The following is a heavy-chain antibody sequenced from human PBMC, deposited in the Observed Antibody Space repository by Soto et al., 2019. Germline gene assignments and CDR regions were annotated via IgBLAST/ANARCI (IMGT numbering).Heavy chain of an antibody. CDR3: AKGLYSYGSSYFES. CDR1: GFTFSSFG. J-gene: IGHJ4*02. CDR2: IAFDGSDE. Sequence: QVQLVESGGGVVQPGRSLRLSCVVSGFTFSSFGMHWVRQAPGKGLEWVAVIAFDGSDEYYGDSVKGRFSISRDNSKSTLYLQMNSLRPEDAAVYYSAKGLYSYGSSYFESWGQGTLVTVSS. D-gene: IGHD5-18*01. V-gene: IGHV3-30*18.